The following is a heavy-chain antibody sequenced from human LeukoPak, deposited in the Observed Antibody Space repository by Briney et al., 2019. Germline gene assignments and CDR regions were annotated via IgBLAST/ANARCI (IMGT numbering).Heavy chain of an antibody. CDR3: ARELGLRNYFDY. CDR1: GGSISSGGYY. J-gene: IGHJ4*02. Sequence: SETLSLTCTVSGGSISSGGYYWSWIRQHPGKGLEWIGYIYYSGSTYYNPSLESRVTISVDTSKNQFSLKLSSVTAADTAVYYCARELGLRNYFDYWGQGTLVTVSS. V-gene: IGHV4-31*03. CDR2: IYYSGST. D-gene: IGHD1-7*01.